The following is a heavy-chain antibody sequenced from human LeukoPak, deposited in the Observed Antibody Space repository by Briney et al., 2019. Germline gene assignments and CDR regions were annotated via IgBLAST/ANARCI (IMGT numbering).Heavy chain of an antibody. CDR1: GGTFSSYA. J-gene: IGHJ4*02. D-gene: IGHD4-17*01. Sequence: SVKVSCKASGGTFSSYAISWVRQAPGQGLEWMGRIIPIFGTANYAQKFQGRVTITTDESTSTAYMELSSLRSEDTAVYYCARVKFFGTVTTGPETITEGWFDYWGQGTLVTVPS. V-gene: IGHV1-69*05. CDR3: ARVKFFGTVTTGPETITEGWFDY. CDR2: IIPIFGTA.